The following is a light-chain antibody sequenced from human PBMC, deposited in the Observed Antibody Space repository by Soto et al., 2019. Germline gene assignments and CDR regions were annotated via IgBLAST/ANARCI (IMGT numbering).Light chain of an antibody. J-gene: IGLJ1*01. CDR3: QSYDSSLSGYV. CDR1: SSNIGAGYD. V-gene: IGLV1-40*01. CDR2: GHS. Sequence: QSVLTQPPSVSGSPGQSVTISCTWISSNIGAGYDVHWYQQLPGTAPKLLIYGHSNRPSGVPDRFSGSKSGTSASLAITGLQAEDEADYYCQSYDSSLSGYVFGTGTKVTVL.